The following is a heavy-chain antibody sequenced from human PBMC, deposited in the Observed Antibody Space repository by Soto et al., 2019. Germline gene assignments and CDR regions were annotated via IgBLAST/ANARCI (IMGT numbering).Heavy chain of an antibody. V-gene: IGHV3-30-3*01. CDR2: ISYDGSNK. Sequence: QVQLVESGGGVVQPGRSLRLSCAASGFTFSSYAMHWVRQAPGKGLEWVAVISYDGSNKYYADSVKGRFTISRDNSKNTLYRQLNSQRAEDTAVYYCARGRSCISTSCYYLGNWFDPWGQGTLVTVSS. CDR3: ARGRSCISTSCYYLGNWFDP. CDR1: GFTFSSYA. J-gene: IGHJ5*02. D-gene: IGHD2-2*01.